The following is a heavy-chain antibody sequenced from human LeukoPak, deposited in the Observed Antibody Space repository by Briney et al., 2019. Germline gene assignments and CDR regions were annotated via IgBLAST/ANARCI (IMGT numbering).Heavy chain of an antibody. CDR3: ARELRGTYYYESSGSDY. D-gene: IGHD3-22*01. V-gene: IGHV1-69*05. Sequence: SVKVSCKASGGTFSSYAISWVRQAPGQGLEWMGGIIPIFGTANYAQKFQGRVTMTTDTSTSTGYLEVRSLRVDDTAVYYCARELRGTYYYESSGSDYWGQGTLVTVSS. CDR2: IIPIFGTA. J-gene: IGHJ4*02. CDR1: GGTFSSYA.